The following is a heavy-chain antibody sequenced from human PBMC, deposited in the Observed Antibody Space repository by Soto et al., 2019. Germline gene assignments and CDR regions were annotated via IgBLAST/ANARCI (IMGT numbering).Heavy chain of an antibody. V-gene: IGHV3-23*01. CDR3: AKEGLLDILTGYPLDSYFDY. Sequence: EVQLLESGGGLIQPGESLRLSCAASGFTFSSYAMSWVRQAPGKGLEWVSAISGSGGSTYYADSVKGRFTISRDNSKNTLYLQMNSLRAEDTAVYYCAKEGLLDILTGYPLDSYFDYWGQGTLVTVSS. CDR1: GFTFSSYA. CDR2: ISGSGGST. J-gene: IGHJ4*02. D-gene: IGHD3-9*01.